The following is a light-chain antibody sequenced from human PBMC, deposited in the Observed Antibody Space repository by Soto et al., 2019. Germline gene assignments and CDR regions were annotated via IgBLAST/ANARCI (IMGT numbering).Light chain of an antibody. CDR1: QTFGRTY. V-gene: IGKV3-20*01. J-gene: IGKJ2*01. CDR3: QQFGTSPLYT. Sequence: ESVLTQSQGTLSLSPGERVTLSCRASQTFGRTYLAWYQQKPGQSPRLLIYDASSRATGIPDRFSGSGSGTDFTLTISGLEPEDFAVYYCQQFGTSPLYTFGQGTKLEIK. CDR2: DAS.